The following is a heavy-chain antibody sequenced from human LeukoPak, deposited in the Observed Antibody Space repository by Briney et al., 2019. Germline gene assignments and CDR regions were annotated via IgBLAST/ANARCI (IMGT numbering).Heavy chain of an antibody. V-gene: IGHV1-8*01. CDR3: ARAGTGYYDFWSGYFPQRYYYYYYGMDV. D-gene: IGHD3-3*01. CDR1: GYTFTSYD. CDR2: MNPNSGNT. J-gene: IGHJ6*02. Sequence: GASVKVSCKASGYTFTSYDINWVRQATGQGLEWMGWMNPNSGNTGYAQKFQGRVTMTRNTSISTAYMELSSLRSEDTAVYYCARAGTGYYDFWSGYFPQRYYYYYYGMDVWGQGTTVTVSS.